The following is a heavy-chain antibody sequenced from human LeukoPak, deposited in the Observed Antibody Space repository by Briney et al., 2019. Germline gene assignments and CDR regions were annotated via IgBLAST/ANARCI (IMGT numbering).Heavy chain of an antibody. J-gene: IGHJ5*02. Sequence: GASVKVSCKASGYTFTSYGISWVQQAPGQGLEWMGWISAYNGNTNYAQKLQGRVTMTTDTSTSTAYMELRSLRSDDTAVYYCARVPGDNWNDDVGLHWFDPWGQGTLVTVSS. V-gene: IGHV1-18*04. CDR1: GYTFTSYG. D-gene: IGHD1-1*01. CDR2: ISAYNGNT. CDR3: ARVPGDNWNDDVGLHWFDP.